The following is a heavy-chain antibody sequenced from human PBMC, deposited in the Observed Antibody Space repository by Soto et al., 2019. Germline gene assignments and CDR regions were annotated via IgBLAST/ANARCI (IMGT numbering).Heavy chain of an antibody. D-gene: IGHD2-15*01. Sequence: PSETLSLTCTVSGGSISSGGYYWSWIRQHPGKGLEWIGYIYYSGSTYYNPSLKSRVTISVDTSKNQFSLKLSSVTAADTAVYYCARSKGYCSGGSCYSEVLDAFDIWGQGTMVTVSS. CDR1: GGSISSGGYY. V-gene: IGHV4-31*03. J-gene: IGHJ3*02. CDR2: IYYSGST. CDR3: ARSKGYCSGGSCYSEVLDAFDI.